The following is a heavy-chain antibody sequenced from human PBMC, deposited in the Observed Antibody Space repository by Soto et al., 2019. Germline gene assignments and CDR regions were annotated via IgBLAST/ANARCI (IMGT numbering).Heavy chain of an antibody. CDR1: GGSISSYY. CDR2: IYYSGST. CDR3: ARGGDCGGDCFYFDY. J-gene: IGHJ4*02. V-gene: IGHV4-59*01. Sequence: PSETLSLTCTVSGGSISSYYWSWIRQPPGKGLEWIGYIYYSGSTSYNPSLKSRVTISVDTSKNQFSLKLSSVTAADTAVYYCARGGDCGGDCFYFDYWGQGTLVTVS. D-gene: IGHD2-21*02.